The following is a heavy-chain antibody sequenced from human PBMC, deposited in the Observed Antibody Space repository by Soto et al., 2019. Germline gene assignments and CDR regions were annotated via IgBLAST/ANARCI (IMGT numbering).Heavy chain of an antibody. CDR2: TYYRSKWYN. D-gene: IGHD6-6*01. CDR3: ARASSTAARLLVYNWFDP. V-gene: IGHV6-1*01. CDR1: GDSVSSNSAA. J-gene: IGHJ5*02. Sequence: SQTLSLTCAISGDSVSSNSAAWNWIRQSPSRGLEWLGRTYYRSKWYNDYAVSVKSRITINPDTSKNQFSLQLNSVTPEDTAVYYCARASSTAARLLVYNWFDPWGQGTLVTVSS.